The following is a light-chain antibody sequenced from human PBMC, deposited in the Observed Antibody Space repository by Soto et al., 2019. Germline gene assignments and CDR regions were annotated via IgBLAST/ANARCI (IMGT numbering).Light chain of an antibody. V-gene: IGLV1-40*01. Sequence: QSVLTQPPSVSVDPGQRVTISCTGSSSNIGAGYDVHWYQQLPGTAPKLLIYGNSNRPSGVPDRFSGSKSGTSASLAITGLQAEDEADYYCQSYDSSLSGADVVFGGGTKLTVL. J-gene: IGLJ2*01. CDR3: QSYDSSLSGADVV. CDR2: GNS. CDR1: SSNIGAGYD.